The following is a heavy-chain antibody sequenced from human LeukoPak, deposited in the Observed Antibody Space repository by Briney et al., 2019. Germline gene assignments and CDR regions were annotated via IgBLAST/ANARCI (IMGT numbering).Heavy chain of an antibody. CDR2: ISSSSSSYI. Sequence: GGSLRLSCAASGFTFSSYSMNWVRQAPGKGLEWVSSISSSSSSYIYYADSVKGRFTISRDNAKNSLYLQMNSLRAEDTAVYYCAREKGSSHIVVVTAPVDPWGQGTLVTVSS. CDR1: GFTFSSYS. D-gene: IGHD2-21*02. V-gene: IGHV3-21*01. CDR3: AREKGSSHIVVVTAPVDP. J-gene: IGHJ5*02.